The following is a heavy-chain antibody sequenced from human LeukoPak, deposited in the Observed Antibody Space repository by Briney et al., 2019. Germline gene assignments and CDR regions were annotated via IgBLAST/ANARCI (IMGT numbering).Heavy chain of an antibody. CDR1: GYTFTSYG. J-gene: IGHJ4*02. Sequence: GASVKVSCKASGYTFTSYGISWVRQAPGQGLEWMGWISAYNGNTNYAQKLQGRVTMTTDTSTSTAYMELRSPRSDDTAVYYCARDRTSIVATWGYFDYWGQGTLVTVSS. D-gene: IGHD5-12*01. CDR2: ISAYNGNT. V-gene: IGHV1-18*01. CDR3: ARDRTSIVATWGYFDY.